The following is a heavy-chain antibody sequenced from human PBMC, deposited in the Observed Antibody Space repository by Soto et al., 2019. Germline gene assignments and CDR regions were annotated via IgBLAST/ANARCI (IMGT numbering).Heavy chain of an antibody. D-gene: IGHD6-19*01. J-gene: IGHJ6*02. V-gene: IGHV3-33*01. CDR1: GFTFSSYG. CDR3: ARDLWVAVAGTGYYYGMDV. CDR2: IWYDGSNK. Sequence: QVKLVESGGGVVQPGRSLRLSCAASGFTFSSYGMHWVRQAPGKGLEWVAVIWYDGSNKYYADSVKGRFTISRDNSKNTLYLLMNSLRAEDTAVYYCARDLWVAVAGTGYYYGMDVWGQGTTVTVSS.